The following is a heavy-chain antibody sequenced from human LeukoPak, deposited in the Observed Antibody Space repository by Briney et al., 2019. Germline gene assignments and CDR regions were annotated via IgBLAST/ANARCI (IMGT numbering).Heavy chain of an antibody. J-gene: IGHJ3*02. V-gene: IGHV1-18*01. CDR2: INGYNGNT. CDR3: ARGGSGAYGSGSYYTALDI. Sequence: AAVNVSCKSSGYTFSSYGISGVRQPPARGLEWMGWINGYNGNTNYAQKLQGRVTMTTDTSTSTAYMELRSLRSDDTDVYYCARGGSGAYGSGSYYTALDIWGQGTMVTVSS. D-gene: IGHD3-10*01. CDR1: GYTFSSYG.